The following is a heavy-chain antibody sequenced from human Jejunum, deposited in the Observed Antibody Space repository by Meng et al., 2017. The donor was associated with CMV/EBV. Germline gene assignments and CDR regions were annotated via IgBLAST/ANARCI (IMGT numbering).Heavy chain of an antibody. J-gene: IGHJ6*02. Sequence: SVKGRFTISRDDSKNTLYLQMHSLRAEDTAVYYCAKEGYSGYAFYFYGMDVWGQGTTVTVSS. CDR3: AKEGYSGYAFYFYGMDV. V-gene: IGHV3-23*03. D-gene: IGHD5-12*01.